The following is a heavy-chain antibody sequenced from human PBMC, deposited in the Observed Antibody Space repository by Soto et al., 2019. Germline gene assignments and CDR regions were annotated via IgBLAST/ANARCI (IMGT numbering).Heavy chain of an antibody. D-gene: IGHD2-15*01. CDR3: ARVASVVVADYGMDV. CDR1: GGSISSGGYY. Sequence: PSETLSLTCTVSGGSISSGGYYWSWIRQHPGKGLEWIGYIYYSGSTYYNPSLKSRVTISVDTSKNQFSLKLSSVTAADTAVYYCARVASVVVADYGMDVWGQGTTVTVSS. CDR2: IYYSGST. J-gene: IGHJ6*02. V-gene: IGHV4-31*03.